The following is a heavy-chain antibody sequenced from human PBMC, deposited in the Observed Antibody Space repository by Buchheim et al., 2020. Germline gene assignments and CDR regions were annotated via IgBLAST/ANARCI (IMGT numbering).Heavy chain of an antibody. J-gene: IGHJ4*02. D-gene: IGHD1-26*01. V-gene: IGHV4-39*07. CDR2: IYYSGSA. CDR3: ARVGGSYNYLDY. Sequence: QLQLQESGPGLVKPSETLSLTCTVSGGSISSSGYYWGWIRQPPGKGLEWIGSIYYSGSAYYNPSLKSRVTILVDTSKNTFSLKLSSVTAADTAVYYCARVGGSYNYLDYWGQGTL. CDR1: GGSISSSGYY.